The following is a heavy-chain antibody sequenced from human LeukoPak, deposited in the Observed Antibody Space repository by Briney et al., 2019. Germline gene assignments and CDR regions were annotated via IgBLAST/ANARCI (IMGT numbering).Heavy chain of an antibody. D-gene: IGHD2-15*01. V-gene: IGHV3-74*01. CDR3: TRELTTQTKASCSGGNCLGYFDY. J-gene: IGHJ4*02. Sequence: GGSLRLSCAASGFAFSRNYIHWVRQAPGKGLVWVSRISPDGSKPDYADSVKGRFTVSRDNAKNTLYLQMDSLRAEDTAVYYCTRELTTQTKASCSGGNCLGYFDYCGQGTLVTVSS. CDR2: ISPDGSKP. CDR1: GFAFSRNY.